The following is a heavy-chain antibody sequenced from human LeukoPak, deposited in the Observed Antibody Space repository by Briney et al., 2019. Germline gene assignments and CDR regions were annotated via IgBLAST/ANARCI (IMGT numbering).Heavy chain of an antibody. J-gene: IGHJ4*02. D-gene: IGHD5-24*01. CDR3: AKDRRGWLQLLFDY. CDR1: GFTFSSYA. CDR2: ISGSGGST. V-gene: IGHV3-23*01. Sequence: PGGSLRLSCAASGFTFSSYAMSWVRQAPGKGLEWGSAISGSGGSTYYADSVKGRFTISRDNSKNTLYLQMNSLRAEDTAVYYCAKDRRGWLQLLFDYWGQGTLVTVSS.